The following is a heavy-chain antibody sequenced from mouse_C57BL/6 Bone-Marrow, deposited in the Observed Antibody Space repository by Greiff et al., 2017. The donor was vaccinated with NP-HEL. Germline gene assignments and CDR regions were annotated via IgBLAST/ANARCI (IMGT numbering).Heavy chain of an antibody. V-gene: IGHV7-1*01. CDR2: SRNKANDYTT. CDR1: GFTFSDFY. J-gene: IGHJ4*01. D-gene: IGHD4-1*02. Sequence: EVKLMESGGGLVQSGRSLRLSCATSGFTFSDFYMEWVRQAPGKGLEWIAASRNKANDYTTEYSASVTGRFIVSRDTSQSILYLQMNALRAEDTAIYYCARDSTGTGYYAMDYWGQGTSVTVSS. CDR3: ARDSTGTGYYAMDY.